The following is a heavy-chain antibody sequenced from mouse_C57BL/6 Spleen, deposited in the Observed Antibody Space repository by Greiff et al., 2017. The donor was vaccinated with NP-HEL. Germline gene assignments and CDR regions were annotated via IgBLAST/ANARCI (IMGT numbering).Heavy chain of an antibody. CDR2: IDPSDSYT. Sequence: QVQLQQPGAELVMPGASVKLSCKASGYTFTSYWMHWVKQRPGQGLEWIGEIDPSDSYTNYNQKFKGKSTLTVDKSSSTAYMQLSSLTSEDSAVYYCAMDYGSSYYAMDYWGQGTSVTVSS. D-gene: IGHD1-1*01. J-gene: IGHJ4*01. CDR3: AMDYGSSYYAMDY. V-gene: IGHV1-69*01. CDR1: GYTFTSYW.